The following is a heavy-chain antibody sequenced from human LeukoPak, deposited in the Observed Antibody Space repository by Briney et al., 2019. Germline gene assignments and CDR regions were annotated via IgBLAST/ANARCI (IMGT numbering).Heavy chain of an antibody. D-gene: IGHD1-26*01. Sequence: GGSLRLSCAASGFTFSDYYMSWIRQAPGKGLEWVSYISSSGSTIYYADSVKGRFTISRDNAKNSLYLQMNSLRAEDTAVYYCARDRFSGSYPLDYWGQGTLVTVSS. CDR2: ISSSGSTI. CDR3: ARDRFSGSYPLDY. V-gene: IGHV3-11*01. CDR1: GFTFSDYY. J-gene: IGHJ4*02.